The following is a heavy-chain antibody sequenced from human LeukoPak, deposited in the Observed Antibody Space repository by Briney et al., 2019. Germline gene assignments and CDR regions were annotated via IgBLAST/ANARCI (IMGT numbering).Heavy chain of an antibody. D-gene: IGHD2-2*01. J-gene: IGHJ4*02. V-gene: IGHV3-53*01. Sequence: GGSLRLSCAASGFTVSSNYMSWVRQAPGKGLEWVSIIYSGGSTYYADSVKGRFTISRDNSKNTLYLQMNSLRAEDTAVYYCARAPTVLVGYCSSSSCQADYWGQGTLVTVSS. CDR1: GFTVSSNY. CDR2: IYSGGST. CDR3: ARAPTVLVGYCSSSSCQADY.